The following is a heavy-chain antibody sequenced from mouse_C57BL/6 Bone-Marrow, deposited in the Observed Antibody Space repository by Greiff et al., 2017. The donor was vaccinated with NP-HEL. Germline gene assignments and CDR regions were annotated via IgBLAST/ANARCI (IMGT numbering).Heavy chain of an antibody. CDR3: ARGPYGSEYFDV. V-gene: IGHV1-47*01. CDR1: GYTFTTYP. Sequence: VQLVESGAELVKPGASVKMSCKASGYTFTTYPIEWMKQNHGKSLEWIGNFHPYNDDTKYNEKFKGKATLTVEKSSSTVYLELSRLTSDDSAVYYCARGPYGSEYFDVWGTGTTVTVSS. D-gene: IGHD1-1*01. J-gene: IGHJ1*03. CDR2: FHPYNDDT.